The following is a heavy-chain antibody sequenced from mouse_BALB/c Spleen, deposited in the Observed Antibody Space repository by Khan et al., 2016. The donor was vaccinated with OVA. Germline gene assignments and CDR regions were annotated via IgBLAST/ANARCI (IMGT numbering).Heavy chain of an antibody. Sequence: HVQLKESGPGLVAPSQSLSITCTVSGFSLTSYGVHLVRPPPGKGLEWLGVILACGSTNYNSALLSRLSLSKDNSKSQVFLKRNRLQTNDTAMYYCARLEDIWGQGTTLTVSS. CDR3: ARLEDI. CDR2: ILACGST. CDR1: GFSLTSYG. V-gene: IGHV2-9*02. D-gene: IGHD1-3*01. J-gene: IGHJ2*01.